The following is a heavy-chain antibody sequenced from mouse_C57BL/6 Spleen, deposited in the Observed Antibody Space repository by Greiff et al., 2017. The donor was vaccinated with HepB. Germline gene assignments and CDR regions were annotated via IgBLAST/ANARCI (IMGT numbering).Heavy chain of an antibody. CDR3: ARDDYGSSYDWYFDV. Sequence: EVQVVESGPGLVKPSQSLSLTCSVTGYSITSGYYWNWIRQFPGNKLEWMGYISYDGSNNYNPSLKNRISITRDTSKNQFFLKLNSVTTEDTATYYCARDDYGSSYDWYFDVWGTGTTVTVSS. D-gene: IGHD1-1*01. CDR2: ISYDGSN. J-gene: IGHJ1*03. V-gene: IGHV3-6*01. CDR1: GYSITSGYY.